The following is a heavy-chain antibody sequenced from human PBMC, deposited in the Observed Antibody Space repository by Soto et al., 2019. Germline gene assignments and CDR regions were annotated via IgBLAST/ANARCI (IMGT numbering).Heavy chain of an antibody. Sequence: GESLKISCKGSGYSFTSYWIGWVRQMPGKGLEWMGIIYPGDSDTRYSPSFQGQVTISADKSISTAYLQWSSLKASDTAMYYCARASIAARHPAEYYYYGMDVWGQGTTVTVSS. CDR3: ARASIAARHPAEYYYYGMDV. CDR1: GYSFTSYW. V-gene: IGHV5-51*01. D-gene: IGHD6-6*01. CDR2: IYPGDSDT. J-gene: IGHJ6*02.